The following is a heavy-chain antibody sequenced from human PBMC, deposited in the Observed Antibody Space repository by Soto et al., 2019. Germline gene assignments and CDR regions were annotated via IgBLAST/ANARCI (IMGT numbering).Heavy chain of an antibody. CDR3: ARPPRTVVNGDYGRSLYYYYYMDV. J-gene: IGHJ6*03. Sequence: GGSLRLSCAASGFTFSDYYMSWIRQAPGKGLEWVSYISSSGSTIYYADSVKGRFTISRDNAKNSLYLQMNSLRAEDTAVYYCARPPRTVVNGDYGRSLYYYYYMDVWGKGTTVTVSS. CDR1: GFTFSDYY. D-gene: IGHD4-17*01. CDR2: ISSSGSTI. V-gene: IGHV3-11*01.